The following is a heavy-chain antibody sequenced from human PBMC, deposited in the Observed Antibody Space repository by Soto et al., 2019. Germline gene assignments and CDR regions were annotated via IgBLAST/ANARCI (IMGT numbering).Heavy chain of an antibody. V-gene: IGHV4-59*01. CDR3: ARDAGGPYDH. Sequence: SETRSLRCTVYRRSIRDYVWTWIRHAPGRGLEGIGYIYYSSSSTYNPPLKSRVTISADTSKDQFSLKLNSVNAADTAVYDCARDAGGPYDHWGPGILVTVSS. J-gene: IGHJ4*01. CDR2: IYYSSSS. CDR1: RRSIRDYV. D-gene: IGHD2-15*01.